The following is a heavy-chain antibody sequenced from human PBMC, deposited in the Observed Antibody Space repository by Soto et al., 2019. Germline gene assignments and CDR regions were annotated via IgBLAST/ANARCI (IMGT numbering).Heavy chain of an antibody. CDR1: GFTFDYFA. V-gene: IGHV3-23*01. CDR2: ISASGINT. CDR3: AKVAPTRADVGSYSYHGLDV. J-gene: IGHJ6*02. D-gene: IGHD2-2*01. Sequence: EVQLLESGGDLVQPGGSLRLSCAASGFTFDYFAMSWVRQAPGKELQWVSSISASGINTYYTDSVKGRFTISRDNSKNTLFLQMNSLTAEDTAVFYCAKVAPTRADVGSYSYHGLDVWGQGTTVTVSS.